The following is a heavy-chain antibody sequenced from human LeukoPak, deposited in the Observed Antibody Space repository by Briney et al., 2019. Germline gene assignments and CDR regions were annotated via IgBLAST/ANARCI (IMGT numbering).Heavy chain of an antibody. CDR2: ISSSSSYI. Sequence: KSGGSLRLSCAASGFTFSIYTMNWVRQAPGKGREWVSSISSSSSYIYYADSVKGRFTISRDNAKNSLYLQMNSLRAEDTAVYYCARDTPPPITMVRALGHYYYGMDVWGQGTTVTVSS. D-gene: IGHD3-10*01. V-gene: IGHV3-21*01. CDR1: GFTFSIYT. CDR3: ARDTPPPITMVRALGHYYYGMDV. J-gene: IGHJ6*02.